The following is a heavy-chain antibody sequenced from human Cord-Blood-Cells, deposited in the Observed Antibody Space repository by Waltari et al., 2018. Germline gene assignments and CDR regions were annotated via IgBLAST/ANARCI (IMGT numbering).Heavy chain of an antibody. J-gene: IGHJ5*01. CDR3: ARAGSMVQGIVADWLDS. Sequence: QVQLVQSGAEVKKTGASVKVSCKASGYTFTSHYMHWVRQAPGQGLGWMGVIAASGGARSYAQKFQGRVTMTRDTSTSTVYMELSSLRPEDTAVYYCARAGSMVQGIVADWLDSWGQGTLVTVSS. CDR2: IAASGGAR. V-gene: IGHV1-46*01. D-gene: IGHD2-21*01. CDR1: GYTFTSHY.